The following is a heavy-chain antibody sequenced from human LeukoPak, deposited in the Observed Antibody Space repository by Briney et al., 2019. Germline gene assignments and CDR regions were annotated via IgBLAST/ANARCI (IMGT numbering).Heavy chain of an antibody. J-gene: IGHJ4*02. V-gene: IGHV3-7*01. CDR1: GFTFSSYW. CDR3: ARDKVVVITTSYYFDY. D-gene: IGHD3-22*01. Sequence: GGSLRLSCAASGFTFSSYWMSWVRQAPGKGLEWVANIKQDGSEKYYVDSVKGRFTISRDNAKNLLYLQMNSLRAEDTAVYYCARDKVVVITTSYYFDYWGQGTLVTVSS. CDR2: IKQDGSEK.